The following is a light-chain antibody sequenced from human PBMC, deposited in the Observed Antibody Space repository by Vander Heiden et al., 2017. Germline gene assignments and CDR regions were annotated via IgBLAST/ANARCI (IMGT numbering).Light chain of an antibody. CDR1: QSIDTY. Sequence: DIQMTQSPSTLSASVGDRVTITCRASQSIDTYLAWYQQKPGKAPKVLIYRASSLETGVPSRFSGSGSGTEFILTISRLQPDDFATYYCQQYNTYWSFGQGTKVEIK. J-gene: IGKJ1*01. CDR3: QQYNTYWS. CDR2: RAS. V-gene: IGKV1-5*03.